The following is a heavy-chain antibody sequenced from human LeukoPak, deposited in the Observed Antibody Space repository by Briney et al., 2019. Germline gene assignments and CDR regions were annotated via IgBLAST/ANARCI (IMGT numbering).Heavy chain of an antibody. J-gene: IGHJ4*02. D-gene: IGHD2-2*01. Sequence: ASVKVSCKASGYTFTSYGISWVRQAPGQGLEWMGWISAYNGNTNYAQKLQGRVTMTTDTSTSTAYMELRSLRSDDTAVYYCARTPARYCSSTSCRILDYWGQGTLVTASS. V-gene: IGHV1-18*01. CDR2: ISAYNGNT. CDR1: GYTFTSYG. CDR3: ARTPARYCSSTSCRILDY.